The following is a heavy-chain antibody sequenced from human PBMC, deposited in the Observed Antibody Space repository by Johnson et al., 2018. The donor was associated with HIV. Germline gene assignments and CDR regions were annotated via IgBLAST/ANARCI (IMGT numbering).Heavy chain of an antibody. V-gene: IGHV3-30*02. J-gene: IGHJ3*02. CDR3: ARGAAVSGTLVDPFDI. CDR2: IRYDGSNK. D-gene: IGHD1-26*01. CDR1: GFTFSSYG. Sequence: QVQLVESGGGAVRPGGSLRLSCAASGFTFSSYGMHWVRQAPGKGLQWVAFIRYDGSNKDSADSVNGRFTISKDNSKDTLYMEMNNLRLEDTAVYYCARGAAVSGTLVDPFDIWGRGTMVTVSS.